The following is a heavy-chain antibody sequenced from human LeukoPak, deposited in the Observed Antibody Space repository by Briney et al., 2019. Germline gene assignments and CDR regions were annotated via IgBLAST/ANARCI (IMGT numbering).Heavy chain of an antibody. CDR2: MNPNSGNT. V-gene: IGHV1-8*01. CDR3: ARPRSGWYEYNWFDP. CDR1: GYTFTSYD. D-gene: IGHD6-19*01. J-gene: IGHJ5*02. Sequence: ASVKVSCKASGYTFTSYDINWVRQATGQGLEWMGWMNPNSGNTGYAQKFQGRVTMTRNTSISTAYMELSSLRSEDTAVYYCARPRSGWYEYNWFDPWGQGTLVTVSS.